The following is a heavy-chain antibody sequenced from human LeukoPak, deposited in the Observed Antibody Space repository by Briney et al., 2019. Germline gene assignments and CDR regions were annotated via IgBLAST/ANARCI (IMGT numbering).Heavy chain of an antibody. CDR1: GLTFDDYT. CDR3: AKDLEMATTQLDYYYYYGMDV. J-gene: IGHJ6*02. Sequence: GGSLRLSCAASGLTFDDYTMQWVRQAPGKGLEWVSLISWDGGSTYYADSVKGRFTISRDNSKNSLYLQMNSLRTEDTALYYCAKDLEMATTQLDYYYYYGMDVWGQGTTVTVSS. D-gene: IGHD5-24*01. CDR2: ISWDGGST. V-gene: IGHV3-43*01.